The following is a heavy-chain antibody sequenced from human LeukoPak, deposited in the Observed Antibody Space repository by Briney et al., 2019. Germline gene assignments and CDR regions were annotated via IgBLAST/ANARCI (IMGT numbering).Heavy chain of an antibody. Sequence: PGGSLRLSCAVSDFLFSSYWMHWVRQAPGKGLVWVSRINTDGSATTYADSVKGRFTISRDNAKNTLYLQMKSPRAEDTAVYYCARAQYGWFDPWGQGTLVTVSS. CDR1: DFLFSSYW. CDR3: ARAQYGWFDP. J-gene: IGHJ5*02. CDR2: INTDGSAT. D-gene: IGHD3-10*01. V-gene: IGHV3-74*03.